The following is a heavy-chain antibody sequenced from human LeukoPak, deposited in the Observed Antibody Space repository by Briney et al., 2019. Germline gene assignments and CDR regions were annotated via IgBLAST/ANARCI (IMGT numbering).Heavy chain of an antibody. CDR3: ARISRVGATGHYYYYMDV. V-gene: IGHV1-2*02. D-gene: IGHD1-26*01. Sequence: RASVKVSCKASGYTFTGYYMHWGRQAPGQGLEWIGWINPNSGGTNYAQKFQGTVTMTRDTSLSTAYMELSGLRSDDTAVYYCARISRVGATGHYYYYMDVWGKGTTVTVSS. CDR1: GYTFTGYY. J-gene: IGHJ6*03. CDR2: INPNSGGT.